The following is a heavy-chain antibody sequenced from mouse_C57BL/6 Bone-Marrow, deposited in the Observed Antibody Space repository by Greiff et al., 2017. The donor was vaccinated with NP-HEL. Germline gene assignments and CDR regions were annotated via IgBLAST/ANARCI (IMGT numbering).Heavy chain of an antibody. D-gene: IGHD1-1*01. Sequence: VQLQESGAELARPGASVKLSCKASGYTFTSYGISWVKQRTGQGLEWIGEIYPRSGNTYYNEKFKGKATLTEDKSSSTAYMELRSLTSDDSAVYFCARERVIYYYCSEFAYWGQGTLVTVSA. CDR3: ARERVIYYYCSEFAY. CDR2: IYPRSGNT. V-gene: IGHV1-81*01. CDR1: GYTFTSYG. J-gene: IGHJ3*01.